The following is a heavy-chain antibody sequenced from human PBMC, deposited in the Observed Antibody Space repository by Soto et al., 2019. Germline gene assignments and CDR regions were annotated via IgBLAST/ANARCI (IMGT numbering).Heavy chain of an antibody. CDR1: GFTFQNHA. CDR3: ATSTSVTFDS. V-gene: IGHV3-30*09. Sequence: QVQLMESGGGVVQPGKSLRLSCVASGFTFQNHAMYWIRQAPGKGLEWVALIAYDGRTKYSDAVRGRFAVSRDNSKSTQYLQMNSLRPEDTAVYYCATSTSVTFDSWGQGALVSVSS. J-gene: IGHJ4*02. D-gene: IGHD4-4*01. CDR2: IAYDGRTK.